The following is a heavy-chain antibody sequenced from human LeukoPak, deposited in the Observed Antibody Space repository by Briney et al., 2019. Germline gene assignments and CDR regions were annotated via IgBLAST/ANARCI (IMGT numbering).Heavy chain of an antibody. V-gene: IGHV4-34*01. CDR1: GGSFSGYY. D-gene: IGHD6-13*01. CDR3: ASGYSSSWYSVGRDY. J-gene: IGHJ4*02. CDR2: INHSGST. Sequence: SGTLSLTCAVYGGSFSGYYWSWIRQPPGKGLEWIGEINHSGSTNYNPSLKSRVTISVDTSKNQFSLKLSSVTAADTAVYYCASGYSSSWYSVGRDYWGQGTLVTVSS.